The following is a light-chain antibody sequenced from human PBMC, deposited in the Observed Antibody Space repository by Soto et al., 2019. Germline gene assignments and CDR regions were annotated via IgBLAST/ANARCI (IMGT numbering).Light chain of an antibody. J-gene: IGLJ1*01. CDR2: DDT. CDR1: NIGSKS. V-gene: IGLV3-21*02. CDR3: QVWDGRSFQGV. Sequence: SYDLTQPPSVSVAPGQTASIACGGDNIGSKSVNWFQQRPGQAPVVVVYDDTDRPTGIPERFSGSNSGNTATLTISRVEAGDEADYYCQVWDGRSFQGVFGPGTKVTV.